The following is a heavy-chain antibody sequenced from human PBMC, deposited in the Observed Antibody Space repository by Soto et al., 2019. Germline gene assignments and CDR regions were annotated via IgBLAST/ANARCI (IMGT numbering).Heavy chain of an antibody. CDR3: ARLAGYCSGTSCYGYYGMDV. J-gene: IGHJ6*02. CDR2: FYYSGST. CDR1: GGSICRYY. Sequence: SETLSLTCTVSGGSICRYYWSWIRQPPGKELELIVFFYYSGSTNYNPSLKSRVTISVDTSKNQFFLKVSSVTAADTAVFYCARLAGYCSGTSCYGYYGMDVWGQGTTVTVSS. D-gene: IGHD2-2*01. V-gene: IGHV4-59*08.